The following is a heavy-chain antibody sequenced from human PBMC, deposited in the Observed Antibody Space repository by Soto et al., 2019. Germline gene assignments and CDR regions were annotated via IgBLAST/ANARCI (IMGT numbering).Heavy chain of an antibody. Sequence: GGSLRLSCAASGFTFSSYWIHWVRQAPGKGLVWVSRIVSDGSITNYADSVKGRFTISRDNAKNTLYLQMNSLRAEDTAVYYCTRDLAVAGTNDAFDIWGQGTMVTVSS. CDR1: GFTFSSYW. J-gene: IGHJ3*02. CDR2: IVSDGSIT. CDR3: TRDLAVAGTNDAFDI. D-gene: IGHD6-19*01. V-gene: IGHV3-74*01.